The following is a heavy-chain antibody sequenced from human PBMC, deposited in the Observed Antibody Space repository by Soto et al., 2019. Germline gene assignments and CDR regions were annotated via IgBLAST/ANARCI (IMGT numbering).Heavy chain of an antibody. J-gene: IGHJ4*02. CDR1: GGSISSYY. V-gene: IGHV4-59*08. CDR2: IYYSGST. CDR3: ARIKGHDYGDYVPDY. Sequence: QVQLQESGPGLVKPSETLSLTCTVSGGSISSYYWSWIRQPPGKGLEWIGYIYYSGSTNYNPSLKSRGAISVDTSKNQFSLKLSSVTAADTAVYYCARIKGHDYGDYVPDYWGQGTLVTVSS. D-gene: IGHD4-17*01.